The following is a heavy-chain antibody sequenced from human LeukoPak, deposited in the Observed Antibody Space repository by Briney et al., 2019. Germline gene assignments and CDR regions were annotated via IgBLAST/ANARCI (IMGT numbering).Heavy chain of an antibody. CDR3: AKEIATTPPYFDY. V-gene: IGHV3-48*03. D-gene: IGHD5-24*01. CDR1: GFTFSSYE. Sequence: PGGSLRLSCAASGFTFSSYEMNWVRQAPGKGLEWVSYISSSGSTIYYADSVKGRFTISRDNSKNTLYLQMNSLRAEDTAVYYCAKEIATTPPYFDYWGQGTLVTVSS. J-gene: IGHJ4*02. CDR2: ISSSGSTI.